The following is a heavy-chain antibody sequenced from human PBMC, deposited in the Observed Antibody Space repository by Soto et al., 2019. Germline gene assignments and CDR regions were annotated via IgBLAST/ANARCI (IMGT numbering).Heavy chain of an antibody. V-gene: IGHV4-31*03. D-gene: IGHD2-15*01. CDR1: GGSISSGGYY. CDR2: IYHSGST. J-gene: IGHJ4*02. Sequence: QVQLQESGPGLVKPSQTLSLTCTVSGGSISSGGYYWSWIRQHPGKGLEWIGYIYHSGSTYYNPSLKSRVTISVDTSKNQFSLKLSSVTAADTAVYYCASPRRRYCSGGSCYSVDYWGQGTLVTVSS. CDR3: ASPRRRYCSGGSCYSVDY.